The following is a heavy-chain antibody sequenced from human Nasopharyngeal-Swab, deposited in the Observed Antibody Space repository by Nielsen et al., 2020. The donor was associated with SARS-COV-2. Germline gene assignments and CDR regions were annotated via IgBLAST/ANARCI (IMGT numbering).Heavy chain of an antibody. V-gene: IGHV3-23*01. J-gene: IGHJ4*02. CDR2: ISGSGGNT. CDR3: AKAYGSSWDY. D-gene: IGHD6-13*01. Sequence: GGSLRLSCAASGFTFNTYAISWVRQAPGKGLEWVSGISGSGGNTNYADSVKGRFTISRDNSKNTLYLQMNSLRAEDTAVYFCAKAYGSSWDYWGQGTLVTVSS. CDR1: GFTFNTYA.